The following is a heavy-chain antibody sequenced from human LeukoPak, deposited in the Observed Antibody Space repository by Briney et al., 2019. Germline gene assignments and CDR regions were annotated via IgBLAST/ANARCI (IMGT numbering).Heavy chain of an antibody. D-gene: IGHD5-12*01. CDR2: IYHSGST. CDR3: ARGGGYASPIGY. Sequence: SETLSLTCTVSGGSINSYYWSWIRQPPGKGLEWIGYIYHSGSTNYNPSLKSRVTISVDTSKNQFSLKLSSVTAADTAVYYCARGGGYASPIGYWGQGALVTVSS. CDR1: GGSINSYY. V-gene: IGHV4-59*01. J-gene: IGHJ4*02.